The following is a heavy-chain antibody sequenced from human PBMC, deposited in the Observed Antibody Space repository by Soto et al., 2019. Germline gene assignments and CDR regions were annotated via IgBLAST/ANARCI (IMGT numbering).Heavy chain of an antibody. V-gene: IGHV3-13*01. CDR3: ARQSYSSGWYDYYYGYGMDV. CDR1: GFTFSSYD. D-gene: IGHD6-19*01. J-gene: IGHJ6*02. Sequence: GGSLRLSCAASGFTFSSYDMHWVRQATGKGLEWVSAIGTAGDTYYPGSVKRRFTISRENAKNSLYLQMNSLRAADTAVYYCARQSYSSGWYDYYYGYGMDVWGQGTTLTVSS. CDR2: IGTAGDT.